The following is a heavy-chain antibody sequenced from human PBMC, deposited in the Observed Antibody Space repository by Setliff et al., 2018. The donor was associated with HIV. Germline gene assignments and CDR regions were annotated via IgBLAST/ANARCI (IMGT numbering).Heavy chain of an antibody. Sequence: PSETLSLTCTVSGGSISSYYWSWIRQPPGKGLEWIGYIYTSGSTYYNPSLKSRVTISVDTSKNQFSLRLSSVTAADTAVYYCARTRGYTYGYIDSWGQGTLVTVSS. J-gene: IGHJ4*02. CDR1: GGSISSYY. CDR2: IYTSGST. V-gene: IGHV4-4*08. CDR3: ARTRGYTYGYIDS. D-gene: IGHD5-18*01.